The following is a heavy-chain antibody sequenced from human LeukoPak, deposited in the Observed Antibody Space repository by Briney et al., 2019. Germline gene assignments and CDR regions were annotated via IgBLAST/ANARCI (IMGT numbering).Heavy chain of an antibody. J-gene: IGHJ3*02. V-gene: IGHV1-2*02. CDR2: INPNSGGT. CDR3: ARGFVVRGVSPIRPPLSGAFHI. D-gene: IGHD3-10*01. CDR1: GYNFTGYY. Sequence: ASVKVSCKASGYNFTGYYMHWVRQAPGQGLEWMGWINPNSGGTNYAQKFQGRVTMTKDTSISTAYMDLSGLRSDDTAVYYCARGFVVRGVSPIRPPLSGAFHIWGQGTMVTVSS.